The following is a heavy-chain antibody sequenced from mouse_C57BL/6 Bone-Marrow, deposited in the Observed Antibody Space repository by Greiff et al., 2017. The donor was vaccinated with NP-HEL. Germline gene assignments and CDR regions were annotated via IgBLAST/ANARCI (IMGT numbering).Heavy chain of an antibody. J-gene: IGHJ2*01. D-gene: IGHD1-1*01. Sequence: QVQLQQSGPELVKPGASVKISCKASGYAFSSSWMNWVKQRPGKGLEWIGRIYPGDGDTNYNGKFKGKATLTADKSSSTAYMQLSSLTSEDSAVYFCASLFITTVVEDYFDYWGQGTTLTVSS. CDR1: GYAFSSSW. CDR2: IYPGDGDT. V-gene: IGHV1-82*01. CDR3: ASLFITTVVEDYFDY.